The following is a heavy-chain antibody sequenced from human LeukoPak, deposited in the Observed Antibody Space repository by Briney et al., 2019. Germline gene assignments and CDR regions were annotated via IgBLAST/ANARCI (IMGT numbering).Heavy chain of an antibody. CDR1: GFSFSSFG. CDR3: ARERPGGAVTTDY. Sequence: PGGSLRLSCAASGFSFSSFGLHWVRQAPGKGLEWVAFIGYIETNIHYADSVKGRFTISRDNAKNSLHLQMSSLTAEDTAMYYCARERPGGAVTTDYWGQGTLVTVSS. CDR2: IGYIETNI. V-gene: IGHV3-30*02. D-gene: IGHD4-11*01. J-gene: IGHJ4*02.